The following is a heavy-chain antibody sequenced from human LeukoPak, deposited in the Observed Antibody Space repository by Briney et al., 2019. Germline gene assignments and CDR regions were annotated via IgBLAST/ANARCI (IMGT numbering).Heavy chain of an antibody. CDR2: ISYDGSNK. CDR3: ASEDFWSGPDY. CDR1: GFTFSSYA. J-gene: IGHJ4*02. Sequence: GGSLRLSCAASGFTFSSYAMHWVRQAPGKGLEWVAVISYDGSNKYYADSVKGRFTISRDNSKSSLYLQMNSLRAEDTAVYYCASEDFWSGPDYWGQGTLVTVSS. V-gene: IGHV3-30-3*01. D-gene: IGHD3-3*01.